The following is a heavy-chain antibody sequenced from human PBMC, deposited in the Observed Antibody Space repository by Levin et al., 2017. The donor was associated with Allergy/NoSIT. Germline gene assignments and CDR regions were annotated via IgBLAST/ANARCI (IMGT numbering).Heavy chain of an antibody. CDR2: ISAYNGNT. V-gene: IGHV1-18*01. CDR1: GYTFTSYG. CDR3: ARGRGYCSSTSCYAGRYYDYYMDV. Sequence: ASVKVSCKASGYTFTSYGISWVRQAPGQGLEWMGWISAYNGNTNYVQKLQGRVTMTTDTSTSTAYMELRSLRSDDTAVYYCARGRGYCSSTSCYAGRYYDYYMDVWGKGTTVTVSS. J-gene: IGHJ6*03. D-gene: IGHD2-2*01.